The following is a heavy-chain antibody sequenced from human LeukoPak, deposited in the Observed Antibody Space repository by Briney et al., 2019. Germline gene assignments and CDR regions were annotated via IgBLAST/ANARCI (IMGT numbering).Heavy chain of an antibody. J-gene: IGHJ4*02. D-gene: IGHD1-7*01. CDR3: AKILGNYDRDPHY. Sequence: GGSLRLSCTASGFTVSSNYMSWVRQAPGKGLEWVSCITSGGSYTYYADSVKGRFTISRDNAKNSLFLEMNSLRAEDTAVYYCAKILGNYDRDPHYWGQGALVTVSS. CDR1: GFTVSSNY. CDR2: ITSGGSYT. V-gene: IGHV3-21*01.